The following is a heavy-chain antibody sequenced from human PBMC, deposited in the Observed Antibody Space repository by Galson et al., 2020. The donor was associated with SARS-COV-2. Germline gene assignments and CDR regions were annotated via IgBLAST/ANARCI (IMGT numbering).Heavy chain of an antibody. CDR2: ISSSSSYI. CDR3: ARARGAVAGQLWRN. D-gene: IGHD6-19*01. J-gene: IGHJ4*02. Sequence: GGSLRLSCAASGFTFSSYSMNWVRQAPGKGLEWVSSISSSSSYIYYADSVKGRFTISRDNAKNSLYLQMNSLRAEDTAVYYCARARGAVAGQLWRNWGQGTLVTVSS. V-gene: IGHV3-21*01. CDR1: GFTFSSYS.